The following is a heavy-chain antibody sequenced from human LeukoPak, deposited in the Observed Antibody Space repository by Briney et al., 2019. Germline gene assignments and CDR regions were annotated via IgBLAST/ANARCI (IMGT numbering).Heavy chain of an antibody. CDR1: GYTFTDYY. CDR2: VDPEDGET. Sequence: ASVKVSCKVSGYTFTDYYMHWVPQAPGKGLEWMGLVDPEDGETIYAEKFQGRVTITADTSTDTAYMELSSLRSEDTAVYYCATGDSGSYFDYWGQGTLVTVSS. V-gene: IGHV1-69-2*01. J-gene: IGHJ4*02. D-gene: IGHD1-26*01. CDR3: ATGDSGSYFDY.